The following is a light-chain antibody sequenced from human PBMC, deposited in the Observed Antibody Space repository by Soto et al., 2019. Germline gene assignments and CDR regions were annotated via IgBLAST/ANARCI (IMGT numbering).Light chain of an antibody. J-gene: IGKJ4*01. Sequence: DIQMTHSPSSLSASVGDRVTITCRASQGISNYLVWYQQKPGKVPKLLIYAARTLQSGVPSRFSGSGSETDFTLTISSLQPEDVATYYCQKYNRAPLTFGGGTKVDIK. V-gene: IGKV1-27*01. CDR1: QGISNY. CDR3: QKYNRAPLT. CDR2: AAR.